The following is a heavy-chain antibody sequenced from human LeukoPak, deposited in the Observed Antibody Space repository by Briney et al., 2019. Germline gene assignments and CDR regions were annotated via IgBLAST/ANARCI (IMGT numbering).Heavy chain of an antibody. CDR1: GGSISSYY. D-gene: IGHD1-7*01. CDR2: IYYSGST. CDR3: ARDNWNYGSSMDV. Sequence: SETLSLTCTVSGGSISSYYWTWIRQPPGKGLEWIGYIYYSGSTNYNPSLKSRVTISVDTSKNQFSLKLNSVTAADTAVYHCARDNWNYGSSMDVWGQGTTVTVSS. V-gene: IGHV4-59*01. J-gene: IGHJ6*02.